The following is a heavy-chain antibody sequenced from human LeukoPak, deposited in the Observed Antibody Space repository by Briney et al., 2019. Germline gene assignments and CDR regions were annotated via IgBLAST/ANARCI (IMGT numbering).Heavy chain of an antibody. CDR2: ISSSSSYI. D-gene: IGHD5-12*01. CDR3: ARVGSPMRAMIY. J-gene: IGHJ4*02. CDR1: GFTFSSYS. V-gene: IGHV3-21*01. Sequence: GGSLRLSCAASGFTFSSYSMNWVRQAPGKGLEWVSSISSSSSYIYYADSVKGRFTISRDNAKNSLYLQMNSLRAEDTAVYHCARVGSPMRAMIYWGQGTLVTVSS.